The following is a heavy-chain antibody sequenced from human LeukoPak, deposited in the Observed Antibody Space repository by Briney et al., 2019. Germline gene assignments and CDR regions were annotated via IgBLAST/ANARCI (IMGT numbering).Heavy chain of an antibody. CDR1: GFTFRNYW. D-gene: IGHD3-3*01. J-gene: IGHJ6*03. CDR2: ISIDGST. Sequence: GSLRLSCAASGFTFRNYWMHWVRQATGKGLVWVSRISIDGSTRYADSVEGRFTISRDNPENTLYLQMNSLRAEDTAVYFCARGDDFSMDVWGKGTTVTVSS. V-gene: IGHV3-74*01. CDR3: ARGDDFSMDV.